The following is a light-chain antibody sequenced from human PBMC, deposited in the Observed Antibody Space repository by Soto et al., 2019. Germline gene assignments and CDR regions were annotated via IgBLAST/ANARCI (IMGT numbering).Light chain of an antibody. Sequence: DLQTTQSPSSLSASVGDRVTITCQASQDISNYLNWYQQKPGKAPKLLIYDASNLETGVPSRFSGSGSGTDFTFTISSLQPEDIATYYCQQYDNLPPYTFGQGTKLEIK. V-gene: IGKV1-33*01. J-gene: IGKJ2*01. CDR2: DAS. CDR3: QQYDNLPPYT. CDR1: QDISNY.